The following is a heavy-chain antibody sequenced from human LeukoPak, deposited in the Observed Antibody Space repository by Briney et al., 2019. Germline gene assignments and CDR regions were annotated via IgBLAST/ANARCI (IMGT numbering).Heavy chain of an antibody. CDR2: ISGSGGST. Sequence: GGSLRLSCAASGFTFSNHGMSWVRQAPGKGLEWVSAISGSGGSTYYADSVKGRFTISRDNSKNTLYLQMNSLRAEDTAVYYCANGGVVVTLFDYWGQGTLVTVSS. CDR3: ANGGVVVTLFDY. CDR1: GFTFSNHG. J-gene: IGHJ4*02. D-gene: IGHD3-22*01. V-gene: IGHV3-23*01.